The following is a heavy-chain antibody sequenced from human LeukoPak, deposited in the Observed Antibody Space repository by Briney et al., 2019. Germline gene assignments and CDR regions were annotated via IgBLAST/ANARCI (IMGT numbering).Heavy chain of an antibody. D-gene: IGHD6-13*01. CDR1: GGSISSYY. V-gene: IGHV4-59*01. J-gene: IGHJ6*02. CDR3: ARVPYSSSWYDYYGMDV. Sequence: SETLSLTCTVSGGSISSYYWTWIRQPPGKGLEWLGYIYYSGSTNYNPSLKSRVTISVDTSKNQFSLKLSSVTAADTAVYYCARVPYSSSWYDYYGMDVWGQGTTVTVSS. CDR2: IYYSGST.